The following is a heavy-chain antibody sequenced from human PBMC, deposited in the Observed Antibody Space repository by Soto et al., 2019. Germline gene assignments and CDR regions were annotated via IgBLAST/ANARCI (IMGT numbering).Heavy chain of an antibody. CDR2: IYSSGST. Sequence: PSETLSLTCTVSGGSISSYYWSWIRQPPGKGLEWIGSIYSSGSTYYNPSLKGRVTISADTSKNQFSLNLISVTAADTAVYYCRRSSRYSTDVWGQGTTVTVSS. J-gene: IGHJ6*02. D-gene: IGHD2-2*01. CDR3: RRSSRYSTDV. V-gene: IGHV4-4*08. CDR1: GGSISSYY.